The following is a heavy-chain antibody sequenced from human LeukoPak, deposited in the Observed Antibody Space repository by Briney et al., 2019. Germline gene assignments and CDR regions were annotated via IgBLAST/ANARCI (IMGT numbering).Heavy chain of an antibody. J-gene: IGHJ6*03. CDR1: GFTFNNYN. Sequence: PGGSLRLSCATSGFTFNNYNMNWVRQAPGRALEWVSSITSSGTYIFYADSVRGRFTISRDNAKNSLYLQMNSLGPEDTAVYYCARDPYSGNYGNYYYYYMDVWGKGTTVTISS. CDR2: ITSSGTYI. D-gene: IGHD1-26*01. V-gene: IGHV3-21*01. CDR3: ARDPYSGNYGNYYYYYMDV.